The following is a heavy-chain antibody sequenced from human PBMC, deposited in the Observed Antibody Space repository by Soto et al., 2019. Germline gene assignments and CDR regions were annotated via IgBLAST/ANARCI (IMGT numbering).Heavy chain of an antibody. Sequence: ASVKVSCKASGYTFTSYGISWVRQAPGQGLEWMGWISAYNGNTNYAQKLQGRVTMTTDTSTSTAYMELRSLRSDDTAVYYCARDIRCSSTSCWLFDYWGQGTLVTVSS. J-gene: IGHJ4*02. CDR1: GYTFTSYG. V-gene: IGHV1-18*01. CDR3: ARDIRCSSTSCWLFDY. CDR2: ISAYNGNT. D-gene: IGHD2-2*01.